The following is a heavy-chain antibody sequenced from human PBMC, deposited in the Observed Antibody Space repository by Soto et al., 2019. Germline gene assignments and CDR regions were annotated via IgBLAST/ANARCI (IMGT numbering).Heavy chain of an antibody. Sequence: GGSLRLSCAASGFTFSSYTMSWVRQAPGKGLEWVSVISSSSSYIYYADSVKGRFTISRDNAKNPLYLQMNSLRAEDTAVYYCARVYYCGSASGHTGGHDAFDIWGQGTMVTVSS. V-gene: IGHV3-21*04. D-gene: IGHD2-2*01. CDR1: GFTFSSYT. J-gene: IGHJ3*02. CDR2: ISSSSSYI. CDR3: ARVYYCGSASGHTGGHDAFDI.